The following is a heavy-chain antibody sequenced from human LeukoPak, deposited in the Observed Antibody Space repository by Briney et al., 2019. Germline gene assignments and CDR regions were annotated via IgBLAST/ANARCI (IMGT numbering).Heavy chain of an antibody. CDR2: IYYSGST. D-gene: IGHD6-13*01. CDR1: DGSISSYY. V-gene: IGHV4-59*12. CDR3: ARDARRQLVPGYFDY. J-gene: IGHJ4*02. Sequence: PSETLSLTCTVSDGSISSYYWSRIRQPPGKGLEWIGYIYYSGSTNYNPSLKSRVTISVDTSKNQFSLKLSSVTAADTAVYYCARDARRQLVPGYFDYWGQGTLVTVSS.